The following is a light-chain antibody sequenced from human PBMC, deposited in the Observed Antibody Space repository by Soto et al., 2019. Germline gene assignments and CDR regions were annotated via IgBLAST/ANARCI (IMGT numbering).Light chain of an antibody. CDR2: GAS. J-gene: IGKJ2*01. CDR1: QSVSSSY. CDR3: QQYGSSPLYT. V-gene: IGKV3-20*01. Sequence: EIVVTQSPGTLSLSPGERATLSCRASQSVSSSYLAWYQQKPGQAPTLLIYGASTSSTGIPDWFSGSGSGTDFTLTISRLEPEDFAVYYCQQYGSSPLYTFGQGTKLEIK.